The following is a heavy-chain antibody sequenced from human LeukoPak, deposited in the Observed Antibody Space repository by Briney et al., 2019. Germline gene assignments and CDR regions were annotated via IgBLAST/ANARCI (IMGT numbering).Heavy chain of an antibody. CDR3: AKYGNSGWVTDY. Sequence: PSETLSLTCTVSGGSIGSNYWTWIRQPPGKGLEYIGYIYYTGGTNYNPSLRSRVTMSVDTSKNQFSLKLSSVTAADTAVYFCAKYGNSGWVTDYWGQGTLVTVSS. CDR1: GGSIGSNY. V-gene: IGHV4-59*08. J-gene: IGHJ4*02. D-gene: IGHD6-19*01. CDR2: IYYTGGT.